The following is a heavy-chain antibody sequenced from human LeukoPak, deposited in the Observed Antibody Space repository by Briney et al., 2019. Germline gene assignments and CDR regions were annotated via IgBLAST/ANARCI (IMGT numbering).Heavy chain of an antibody. J-gene: IGHJ4*02. CDR2: ILSDGSKE. D-gene: IGHD5-24*01. CDR3: AKDWSVNVEMATSGDY. V-gene: IGHV3-33*06. Sequence: GGSLRLSCAASGFTFSSYGMHWVRQAPGKGLEWVAVILSDGSKEFYTDSVKGRFTISRDNSKNTLYLQMNSLRAEDTAVYYCAKDWSVNVEMATSGDYWGQGTLVTVSS. CDR1: GFTFSSYG.